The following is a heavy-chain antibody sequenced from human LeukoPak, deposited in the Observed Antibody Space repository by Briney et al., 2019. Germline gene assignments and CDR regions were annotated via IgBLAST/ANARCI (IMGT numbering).Heavy chain of an antibody. CDR3: ARLARNAGPFDY. CDR1: GYTFTTYF. Sequence: ASVKVSCKASGYTFTTYFMYWVRQAPGQGLECMGIINPTAGSTNYAQKFQGRVTVTRDLSTTTVYMELSSLTSEDTAVYYFARLARNAGPFDYWGQGTLVTVSP. J-gene: IGHJ4*02. V-gene: IGHV1-46*01. CDR2: INPTAGST. D-gene: IGHD6-13*01.